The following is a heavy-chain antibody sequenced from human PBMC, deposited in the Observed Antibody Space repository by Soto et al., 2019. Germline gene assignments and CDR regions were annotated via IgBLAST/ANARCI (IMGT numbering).Heavy chain of an antibody. CDR3: ARVSRYGGSLHDY. D-gene: IGHD1-26*01. CDR1: GGSISSYY. Sequence: PSETLSLTCTVSGGSISSYYWSWIRQPPGKGLEWIGYIYYSGSTNYNPSLKSRVTISVDTSENQFSLKLSSVTAADTAVYYCARVSRYGGSLHDYWGQGTLVTVSS. J-gene: IGHJ4*02. CDR2: IYYSGST. V-gene: IGHV4-59*01.